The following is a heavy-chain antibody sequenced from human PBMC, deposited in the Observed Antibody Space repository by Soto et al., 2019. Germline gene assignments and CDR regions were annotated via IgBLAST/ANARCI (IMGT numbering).Heavy chain of an antibody. CDR2: IKQDGSEK. V-gene: IGHV3-7*05. J-gene: IGHJ1*01. D-gene: IGHD2-2*01. CDR3: AKRRLNTITSLSDF. CDR1: GLTFSSYW. Sequence: GGSLRLSCAASGLTFSSYWMSWVRQAPGKGLEWVANIKQDGSEKHYVDSVKGRFTISRDNAKNFLYLQMNSLRDDDTAIYYCAKRRLNTITSLSDFWGQGVQVTVSS.